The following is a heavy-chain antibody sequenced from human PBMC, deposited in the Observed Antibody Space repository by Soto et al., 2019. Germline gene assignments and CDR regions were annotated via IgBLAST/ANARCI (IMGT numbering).Heavy chain of an antibody. J-gene: IGHJ4*02. CDR2: IYYSGST. CDR1: GGSISSGGYY. D-gene: IGHD4-4*01. CDR3: ARDGPLTVNYFDY. Sequence: TLSLTCTVSGGSISSGGYYWSWIRQHPGKGLEWIGYIYYSGSTYYNPSLKSRVTTSVDTSKNQFSLKLSSVTAADTAVYYCARDGPLTVNYFDYWGQGTLVTVS. V-gene: IGHV4-31*03.